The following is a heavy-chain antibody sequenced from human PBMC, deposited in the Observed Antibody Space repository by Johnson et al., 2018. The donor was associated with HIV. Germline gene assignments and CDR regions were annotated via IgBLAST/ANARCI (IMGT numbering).Heavy chain of an antibody. Sequence: MLLVESGGGLVQPGGSLRLSCAASGFTFSSYWMSWVRQAPGKGLEWVANIKQDGSEKYYVDSVKGRFTISRDNAKNQLYLQMNSLRAEATAVYYCAREFRYSSSPAHYAFDIWGQGTMVTVSS. D-gene: IGHD6-6*01. J-gene: IGHJ3*02. CDR1: GFTFSSYW. V-gene: IGHV3-7*05. CDR2: IKQDGSEK. CDR3: AREFRYSSSPAHYAFDI.